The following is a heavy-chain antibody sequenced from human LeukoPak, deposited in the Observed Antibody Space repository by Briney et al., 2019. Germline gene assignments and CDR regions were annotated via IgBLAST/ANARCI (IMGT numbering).Heavy chain of an antibody. CDR1: GYTFTGYY. CDR3: VRDRVQLWFLLSY. V-gene: IGHV1-2*02. Sequence: VASVKVSCKASGYTFTGYYMHWVRQAPGQGLERMGWLNPNSGVTNYAQKFQGRVTMTRDTSISTAYMELSRLTSDDTAVYYCVRDRVQLWFLLSYWGQGTLVTVSS. CDR2: LNPNSGVT. J-gene: IGHJ4*02. D-gene: IGHD5-18*01.